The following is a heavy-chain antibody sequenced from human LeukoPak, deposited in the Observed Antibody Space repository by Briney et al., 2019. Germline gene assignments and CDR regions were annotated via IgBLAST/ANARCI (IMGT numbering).Heavy chain of an antibody. J-gene: IGHJ3*02. D-gene: IGHD4-23*01. CDR1: GYTLTEFS. CDR2: FDPEDGET. CDR3: ATGGGLRWDAFDI. V-gene: IGHV1-24*01. Sequence: ASVKVSCKVSGYTLTEFSMHWVRQAPGKGLEWMGGFDPEDGETIYAQKFQGRVTMTEDTSTDTAYMELSSLRSEDTAVYYCATGGGLRWDAFDIWGQGTMVTVSS.